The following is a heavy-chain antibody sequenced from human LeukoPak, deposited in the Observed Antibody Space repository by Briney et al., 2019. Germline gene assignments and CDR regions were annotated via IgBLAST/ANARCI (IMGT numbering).Heavy chain of an antibody. CDR3: ARGGPGPFDY. CDR1: GFTFSNYD. CDR2: IGKGGDT. V-gene: IGHV3-13*04. Sequence: GGSLRLSCAASGFTFSNYDMHWVRQATGKGLEWVSGIGKGGDTYYADSVKGRFIISRENAKNSVHLQMNSLRAGDTALYYCARGGPGPFDYWGQGTLVTVSS. D-gene: IGHD3-16*01. J-gene: IGHJ4*02.